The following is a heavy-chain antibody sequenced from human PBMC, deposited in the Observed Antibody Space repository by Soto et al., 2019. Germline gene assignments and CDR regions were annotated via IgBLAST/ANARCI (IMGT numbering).Heavy chain of an antibody. CDR2: IIPLFGTP. D-gene: IGHD3-10*01. CDR1: GGIFSTYA. CDR3: ARDRDDYGSGNYYNRIDF. V-gene: IGHV1-69*01. Sequence: QVQLVQSGAEVKKPGSSVKVSCKASGGIFSTYAISWLRQAPGQGLAWMGGIIPLFGTPNYAPRFQGRVTITADESTSPAYMELSRLRSEDTAVYYCARDRDDYGSGNYYNRIDFWGQGTLVTVSS. J-gene: IGHJ4*02.